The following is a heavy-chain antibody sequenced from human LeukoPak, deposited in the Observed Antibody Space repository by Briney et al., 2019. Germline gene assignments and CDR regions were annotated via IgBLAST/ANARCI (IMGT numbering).Heavy chain of an antibody. CDR2: IHYTGST. V-gene: IGHV4-59*01. CDR3: ASSSGWYLDYFDY. J-gene: IGHJ4*02. Sequence: SETLSLTCTVSGGSISSYYWSWIRQSPGKGLECIGYIHYTGSTNYNPSLKSRVTISVDTSKNQFSLKLSSVTAADTAVYYCASSSGWYLDYFDYWGQGTLVTVSS. D-gene: IGHD6-19*01. CDR1: GGSISSYY.